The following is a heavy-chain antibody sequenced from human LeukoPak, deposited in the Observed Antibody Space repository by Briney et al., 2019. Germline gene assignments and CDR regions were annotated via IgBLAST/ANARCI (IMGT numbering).Heavy chain of an antibody. CDR2: IYYGGST. V-gene: IGHV4-39*07. D-gene: IGHD6-13*01. J-gene: IGHJ6*03. Sequence: SETLSLTCTVSGGSISSSSYYWGWIRQPPGKGLEWIGSIYYGGSTYYNPSLKSRVTISVDTSKNQFSLKLSSVTAADTAVYYCARAAEQLVRGYYYYYYYMDVWGKGTTVTVSS. CDR1: GGSISSSSYY. CDR3: ARAAEQLVRGYYYYYYYMDV.